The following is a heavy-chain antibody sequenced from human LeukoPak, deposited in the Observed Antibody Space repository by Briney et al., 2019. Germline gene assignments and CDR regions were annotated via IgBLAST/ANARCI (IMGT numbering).Heavy chain of an antibody. CDR1: GFSSSTVP. CDR3: VTHILFWSGLFDS. V-gene: IGHV3-23*01. Sequence: PGGSLRLSCEASGFSSSTVPMSWVRQVPGKGLECVSYIIASGDSAYYADSVRGRFTISRDNSKNTLYLQMDDLRAEDSAVYYCVTHILFWSGLFDSWGQGALVSVSS. J-gene: IGHJ4*02. D-gene: IGHD3-3*01. CDR2: IIASGDSA.